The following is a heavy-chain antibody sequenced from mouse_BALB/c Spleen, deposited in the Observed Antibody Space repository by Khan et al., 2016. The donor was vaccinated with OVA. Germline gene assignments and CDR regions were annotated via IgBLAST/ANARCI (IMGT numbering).Heavy chain of an antibody. Sequence: EVQLVESGPGLVKPSQSLSLICTVTGYSITSDYAWNWIRQFPGNKLEWMGFISYSGNTKYNPSLKSRISITRDTSKNQFFLQLNSVTTEDTATYYCARVYVGDFDYWGQGTTRTVSS. J-gene: IGHJ2*01. CDR3: ARVYVGDFDY. CDR1: GYSITSDYA. CDR2: ISYSGNT. V-gene: IGHV3-2*02. D-gene: IGHD1-1*01.